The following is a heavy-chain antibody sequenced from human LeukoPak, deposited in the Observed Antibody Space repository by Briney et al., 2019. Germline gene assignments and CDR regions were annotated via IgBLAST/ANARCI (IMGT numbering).Heavy chain of an antibody. CDR1: GFTFSAYA. J-gene: IGHJ3*02. V-gene: IGHV3-48*03. CDR3: TRSGDGAFDN. Sequence: PGGSLGLSCAASGFTFSAYAMNWVRQTPGKGLEWASYINYNGETTHYADSVKGRFTISRDNAQNSLSLQMNSLRAEDTAVYYCTRSGDGAFDNWRPGTMVTVSS. D-gene: IGHD3-10*01. CDR2: INYNGETT.